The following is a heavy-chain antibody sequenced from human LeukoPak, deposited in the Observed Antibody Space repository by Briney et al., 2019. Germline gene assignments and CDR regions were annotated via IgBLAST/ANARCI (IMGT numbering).Heavy chain of an antibody. J-gene: IGHJ4*02. V-gene: IGHV4-39*07. D-gene: IGHD6-13*01. Sequence: SETLSLTCTVSGGSISSSSYYWGWIRQPPGKGLEWIGSIYYSGSTYYNPSLKSRVTISVDTSKNQFSLKLSSVTAADTAVYYCARGRRISSWGTFDYWGQGTLVTVSS. CDR3: ARGRRISSWGTFDY. CDR1: GGSISSSSYY. CDR2: IYYSGST.